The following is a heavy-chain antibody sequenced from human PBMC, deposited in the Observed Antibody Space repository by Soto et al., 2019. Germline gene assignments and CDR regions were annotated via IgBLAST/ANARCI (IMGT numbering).Heavy chain of an antibody. CDR2: FDPEDGEK. D-gene: IGHD2-15*01. J-gene: IGHJ6*02. V-gene: IGHV1-24*01. Sequence: ASVKVSCKVSGCTLTELSMHWVRQASGKGLEWMGGFDPEDGEKIYAQKFQGRVTMNEDTSTDTAHMELSSLRSEDAAVYYCATIDIVVVVAATDYYGMDVWGQGTMVTVYS. CDR1: GCTLTELS. CDR3: ATIDIVVVVAATDYYGMDV.